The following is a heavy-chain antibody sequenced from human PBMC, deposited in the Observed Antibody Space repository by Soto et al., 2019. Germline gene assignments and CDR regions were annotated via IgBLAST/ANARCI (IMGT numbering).Heavy chain of an antibody. CDR3: AREEKEDIVMRFDP. CDR2: IIPIFGTA. D-gene: IGHD2-15*01. J-gene: IGHJ5*02. Sequence: QVQLVQSGAEVKKPGSSVKVSCNASGGTFSSYAISWVRQAPGQGLEWMGGIIPIFGTANYAQKFQGRVTITEDKSTSTAYMELSSLRSEDTAAYYCAREEKEDIVMRFDPWGQGTLVTVSS. CDR1: GGTFSSYA. V-gene: IGHV1-69*06.